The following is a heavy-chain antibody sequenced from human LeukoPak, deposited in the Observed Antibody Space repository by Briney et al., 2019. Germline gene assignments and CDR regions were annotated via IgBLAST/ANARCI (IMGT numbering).Heavy chain of an antibody. D-gene: IGHD2-15*01. J-gene: IGHJ5*02. V-gene: IGHV4-59*01. Sequence: SETLSLTCTVSGGSISSYYWSWIRQPPGRGLEWIGYIYYSGSTNYNPSLKSRVTISVDTSKNQFSPKLSSVTAADTAVYYCARIRLRGRFDPWGQGTLVTVSS. CDR1: GGSISSYY. CDR2: IYYSGST. CDR3: ARIRLRGRFDP.